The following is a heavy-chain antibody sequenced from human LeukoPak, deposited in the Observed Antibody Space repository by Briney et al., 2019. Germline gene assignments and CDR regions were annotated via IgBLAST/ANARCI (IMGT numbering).Heavy chain of an antibody. V-gene: IGHV1-8*01. J-gene: IGHJ3*01. CDR1: GYTYTSFD. D-gene: IGHD5-12*01. CDR3: ASRTSSGYDYDVFDL. Sequence: ASVKVSCKASGYTYTSFDINWVRQTARQGLEWMGWMNPDSGDTGYAPKFQGRVIMTRNTSIRTAYMELSSLTSEDTAVYYCASRTSSGYDYDVFDLWGQGTVVTVSS. CDR2: MNPDSGDT.